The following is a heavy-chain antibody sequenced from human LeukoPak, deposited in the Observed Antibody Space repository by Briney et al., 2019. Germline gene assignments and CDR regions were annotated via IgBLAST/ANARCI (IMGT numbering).Heavy chain of an antibody. J-gene: IGHJ1*01. D-gene: IGHD3-22*01. Sequence: ASVKASCKASGGTFSSYAISWVRRAPGQGLEWMGRIIPIFGTANYAQKFQGRVTITTDESTSTAYMELSSLRSEDTAVYYCARAHDSSGYYYVGYFQHWGQGTLVTVSS. CDR3: ARAHDSSGYYYVGYFQH. V-gene: IGHV1-69*05. CDR1: GGTFSSYA. CDR2: IIPIFGTA.